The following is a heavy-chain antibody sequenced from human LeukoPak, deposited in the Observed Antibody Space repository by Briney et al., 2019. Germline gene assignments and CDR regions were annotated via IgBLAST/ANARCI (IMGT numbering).Heavy chain of an antibody. CDR3: ATDHGFHYGAYFDY. Sequence: GRSLRLSCAAYRFTFNSYGMHWVRQAPGKGLEWVAVISYDGSNKYSADSVKGRFTISRDNSKNTLYLQMNSLRAEDTAVYYCATDHGFHYGAYFDYWGQGTLVTVSS. J-gene: IGHJ4*02. D-gene: IGHD4-17*01. CDR2: ISYDGSNK. CDR1: RFTFNSYG. V-gene: IGHV3-30*03.